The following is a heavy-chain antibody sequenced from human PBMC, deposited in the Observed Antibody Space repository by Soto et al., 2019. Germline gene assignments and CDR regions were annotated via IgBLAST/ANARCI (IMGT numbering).Heavy chain of an antibody. J-gene: IGHJ5*02. CDR3: ARDSDYYDSRAINWFDP. V-gene: IGHV3-33*01. CDR1: GFTFSSYG. CDR2: IWYDGSNK. D-gene: IGHD3-22*01. Sequence: QVQLVESGGGVVQPGRSLRLSCAASGFTFSSYGMHWVRQAPGKGLEWVAVIWYDGSNKYYADSVKGRFTISRDNSKNTLYLQMNSLRAEDTAVYYCARDSDYYDSRAINWFDPWGQGTLVTVSS.